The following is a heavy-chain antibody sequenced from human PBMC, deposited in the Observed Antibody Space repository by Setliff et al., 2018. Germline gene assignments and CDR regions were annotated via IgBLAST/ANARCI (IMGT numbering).Heavy chain of an antibody. V-gene: IGHV3-23*03. Sequence: PGGSLRLSCAASGFTFSDAWMSWVRQAPGKGLEWVGRIKSKTDGASVKDRFTISRDDSKNTAYLQMNSPKTEDTAVYYCSRYSTVTTSFANWGQGTLVTVSS. J-gene: IGHJ4*02. D-gene: IGHD4-17*01. CDR1: GFTFSDAW. CDR2: IKSKTDG. CDR3: SRYSTVTTSFAN.